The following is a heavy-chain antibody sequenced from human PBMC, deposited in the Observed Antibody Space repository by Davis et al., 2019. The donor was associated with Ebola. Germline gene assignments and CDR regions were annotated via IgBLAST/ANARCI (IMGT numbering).Heavy chain of an antibody. V-gene: IGHV3-21*01. D-gene: IGHD6-19*01. CDR3: ARDQPSGSSGWYVMTDYYYYGMDV. CDR1: RFTFSNYN. Sequence: GESLKISCAASRFTFSNYNMNWVRQAPGKGLEWVSSISSSNSYIYYADSVKGRFTISRDNAKNSLYLQMNSLRVEDTAVYYCARDQPSGSSGWYVMTDYYYYGMDVWGQGTTVTVSS. CDR2: ISSSNSYI. J-gene: IGHJ6*02.